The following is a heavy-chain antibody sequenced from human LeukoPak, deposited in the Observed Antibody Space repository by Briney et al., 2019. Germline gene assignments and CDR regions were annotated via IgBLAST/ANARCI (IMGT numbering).Heavy chain of an antibody. D-gene: IGHD3-10*01. CDR2: ISYDGSNK. J-gene: IGHJ4*02. CDR3: ARWDMVRGVFDY. V-gene: IGHV3-30-3*01. Sequence: GGSLRLSCAASGFTFSSYAMHWVRQAPGKGLEWVAVISYDGSNKYYADSVKGRLTISRDNSKNTLYLQMNSLRAEDTAVYYCARWDMVRGVFDYWGQGTLVTVSS. CDR1: GFTFSSYA.